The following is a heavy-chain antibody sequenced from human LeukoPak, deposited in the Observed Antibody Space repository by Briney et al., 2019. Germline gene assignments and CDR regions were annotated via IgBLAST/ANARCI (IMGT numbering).Heavy chain of an antibody. V-gene: IGHV3-23*01. CDR3: AKDTYGSGSYTSIGIPRESNWFDP. CDR2: ISGSGGST. Sequence: GGSLRLSCAASGFTFSSYAVSWVRQAPGKGLEWVSAISGSGGSTYYADSVKGRFTISRDNSKNTLYLQMNSLRAEDTAVYYCAKDTYGSGSYTSIGIPRESNWFDPWGQGTLVTVSS. CDR1: GFTFSSYA. D-gene: IGHD3-10*01. J-gene: IGHJ5*02.